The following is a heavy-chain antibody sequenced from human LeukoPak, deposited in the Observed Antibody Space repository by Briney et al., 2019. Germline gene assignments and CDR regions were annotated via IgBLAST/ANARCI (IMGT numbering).Heavy chain of an antibody. CDR3: AREAHPSGTSYYYGAFDL. CDR2: ISGSSSTI. J-gene: IGHJ3*01. V-gene: IGHV3-48*01. CDR1: GFTFSYYR. Sequence: PGGSLRLSCAASGFTFSYYRMNWVRQAPGKGLEWVSHISGSSSTIYYSDSVRGRFTVSRDNAKRSLYLQMNSLTVGDTAVYYCAREAHPSGTSYYYGAFDLWGQGTMVTVSS. D-gene: IGHD3-16*01.